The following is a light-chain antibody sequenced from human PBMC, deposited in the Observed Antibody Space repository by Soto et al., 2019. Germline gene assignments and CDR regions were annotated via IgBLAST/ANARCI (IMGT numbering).Light chain of an antibody. Sequence: EIVLTQSPGTLSLSPGDRATLSCTASQSVAGNFLSWYQQRPGQAPRLLISAASSRATAIPDRFSGSGSGTEFTLTISRLEPDDSAVYFCQQYRNSPLTFGPGTKLNIK. J-gene: IGKJ3*01. V-gene: IGKV3-20*01. CDR1: QSVAGNF. CDR3: QQYRNSPLT. CDR2: AAS.